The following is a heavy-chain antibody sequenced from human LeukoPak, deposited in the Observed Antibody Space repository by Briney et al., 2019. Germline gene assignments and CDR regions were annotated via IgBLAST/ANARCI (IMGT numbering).Heavy chain of an antibody. V-gene: IGHV3-21*01. CDR2: ISSSSGSI. CDR3: ARGGRMNWFFDL. D-gene: IGHD3-16*01. CDR1: GFTFSTYS. Sequence: GGSLRLSCAAPGFTFSTYSMNWVRQAPGRGLEWVSSISSSSGSIYYANSMKGRFTVSRDNAKNSLYLQMNSLRAEDTAVYYCARGGRMNWFFDLWGRGTLVSVSS. J-gene: IGHJ2*01.